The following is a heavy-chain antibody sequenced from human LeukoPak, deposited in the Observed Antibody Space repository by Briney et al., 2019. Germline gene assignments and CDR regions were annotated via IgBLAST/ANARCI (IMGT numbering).Heavy chain of an antibody. CDR3: ARDFWSGYSFDY. CDR1: GGTFSSYA. V-gene: IGHV1-69*04. D-gene: IGHD3-3*01. CDR2: IIPILGIA. J-gene: IGHJ4*02. Sequence: SVKVSCKASGGTFSSYAISWVRQAPGQGLEWMGRIIPILGIANYAQKFQGRVTITADESTSTAYMELSSLRSEDTAVYYCARDFWSGYSFDYWGQGTLVTVSS.